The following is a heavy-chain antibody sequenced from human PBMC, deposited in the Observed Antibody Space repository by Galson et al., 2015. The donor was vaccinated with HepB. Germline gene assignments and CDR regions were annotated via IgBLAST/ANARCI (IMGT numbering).Heavy chain of an antibody. CDR3: ARHGGGYDFDY. CDR1: GDSISTYY. D-gene: IGHD5-12*01. Sequence: TLSLTCTVSGDSISTYYWTWIRRPPGKGLEWIGYISYSGSTNYNPSLKSRITISVDTSKNQFSLKLSSVTAADTAVYYCARHGGGYDFDYWGQGTLVTVSS. J-gene: IGHJ4*02. V-gene: IGHV4-59*08. CDR2: ISYSGST.